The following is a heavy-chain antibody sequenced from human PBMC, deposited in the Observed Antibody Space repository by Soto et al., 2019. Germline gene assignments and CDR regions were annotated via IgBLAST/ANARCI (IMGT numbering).Heavy chain of an antibody. V-gene: IGHV2-5*02. CDR2: IYWDDDK. D-gene: IGHD1-7*01. Sequence: SGSTLVNPPQTLTLTCTFSGFSLSTCGVGVGWIRQPPGKALEWLTFIYWDDDKRNSPFLKSRLTITKDTSKNQVVLTMTNMDPVDTATYYCAHLVVAGTTYYFDSWGQGTLVTV. CDR3: AHLVVAGTTYYFDS. CDR1: GFSLSTCGVG. J-gene: IGHJ4*02.